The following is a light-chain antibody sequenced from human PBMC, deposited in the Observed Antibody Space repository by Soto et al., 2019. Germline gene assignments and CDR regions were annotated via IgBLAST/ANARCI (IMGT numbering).Light chain of an antibody. J-gene: IGKJ5*01. CDR1: QSVGSSY. V-gene: IGKV3-20*01. Sequence: EIVMTQSPGTLSLSPGERATLSCRASQSVGSSYLAWYQQKTGQXPRLLIYGASSRATGIPDRFSGSVSGTDLTLTLSRLEPEDCEVFYCQHYDSLPITFGQGTRLEI. CDR2: GAS. CDR3: QHYDSLPIT.